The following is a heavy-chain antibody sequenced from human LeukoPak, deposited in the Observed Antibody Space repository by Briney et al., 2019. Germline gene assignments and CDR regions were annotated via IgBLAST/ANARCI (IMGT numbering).Heavy chain of an antibody. CDR1: GFTFSSYA. Sequence: PSGGPLRLSCAASGFTFSSYAMSWVRQAPGKGLEWVSTLSGSGGNTYYADSVKGRVTISRDNSKNTLYLQMNSLRAEDTAVYHCAKGSYYYDSADYFDYWGQGTLVTVSS. CDR3: AKGSYYYDSADYFDY. D-gene: IGHD3-22*01. J-gene: IGHJ4*02. V-gene: IGHV3-23*01. CDR2: LSGSGGNT.